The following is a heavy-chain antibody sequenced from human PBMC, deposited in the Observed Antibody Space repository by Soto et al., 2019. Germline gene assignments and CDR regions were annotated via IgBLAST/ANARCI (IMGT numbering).Heavy chain of an antibody. J-gene: IGHJ4*02. V-gene: IGHV3-30-3*01. CDR1: GFTFSSYA. CDR2: ISYDGSNK. D-gene: IGHD3-10*01. Sequence: QVQLVESGGGVVQPGRSLRLSCAASGFTFSSYAMHWVRQAPGKGLEWVAVISYDGSNKYYADSVKGRFTISRDNSKNTLYLQMNSLRAEDTAVYYCARAYYYGSGSYKYYFDYWGQGTLVTVSS. CDR3: ARAYYYGSGSYKYYFDY.